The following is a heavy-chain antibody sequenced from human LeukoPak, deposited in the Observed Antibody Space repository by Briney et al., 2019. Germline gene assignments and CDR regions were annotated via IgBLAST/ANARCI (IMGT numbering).Heavy chain of an antibody. D-gene: IGHD5-18*01. V-gene: IGHV1-46*01. Sequence: ASVKVSCKASGYTFTSYYMHWVRQAPGQGLEWMGIINPSGGSTSYAQKFQGRVTMTRDMSTSTDYMELSSLRSEDTAVYYCAKDKGYSYPKNAFDIWGQGTMVTVSS. J-gene: IGHJ3*02. CDR3: AKDKGYSYPKNAFDI. CDR1: GYTFTSYY. CDR2: INPSGGST.